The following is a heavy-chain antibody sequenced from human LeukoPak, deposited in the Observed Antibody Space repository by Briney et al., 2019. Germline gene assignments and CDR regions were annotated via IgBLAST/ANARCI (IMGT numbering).Heavy chain of an antibody. Sequence: GGSLRLSCAASGFTFGSSSMNWVRQAPGKGLEWVSYISSSSSTVYYADSVKGRFTITRDNAKNSLYLHMNSLRAEDTALYYCARGLRNHDFWSGEAFDIWGQGTMVTVYS. CDR1: GFTFGSSS. CDR2: ISSSSSTV. V-gene: IGHV3-48*01. J-gene: IGHJ3*02. D-gene: IGHD3-3*01. CDR3: ARGLRNHDFWSGEAFDI.